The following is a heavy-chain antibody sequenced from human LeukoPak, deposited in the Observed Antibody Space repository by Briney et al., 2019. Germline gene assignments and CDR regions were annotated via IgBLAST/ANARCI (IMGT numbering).Heavy chain of an antibody. CDR3: ARDGRDSYYYYYMDV. Sequence: ASVKVSCKASGYTFTGYYMLWVRQAPGQGLEWMGRINPNSGATNYAQKFQGRVTMTRDTSISTAYMELSRLRSDDTAVYYCARDGRDSYYYYYMDVWGKGTTVTVSS. V-gene: IGHV1-2*06. J-gene: IGHJ6*03. CDR1: GYTFTGYY. CDR2: INPNSGAT. D-gene: IGHD1-26*01.